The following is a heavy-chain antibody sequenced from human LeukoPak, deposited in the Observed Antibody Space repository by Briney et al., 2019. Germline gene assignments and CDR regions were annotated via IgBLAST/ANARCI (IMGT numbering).Heavy chain of an antibody. CDR3: ARGGYSGYAQFWRGWFDP. Sequence: SQTLSLTCAVSGGSISSGGYSWSWIRQPPGKGLEWIGYIYHSGSTYYNPSLKSRVTISVDRSKNRFSLKLSSVTAADTAVYYCARGGYSGYAQFWRGWFDPWGQGTLVTVSS. J-gene: IGHJ5*02. CDR2: IYHSGST. CDR1: GGSISSGGYS. V-gene: IGHV4-30-2*01. D-gene: IGHD5-12*01.